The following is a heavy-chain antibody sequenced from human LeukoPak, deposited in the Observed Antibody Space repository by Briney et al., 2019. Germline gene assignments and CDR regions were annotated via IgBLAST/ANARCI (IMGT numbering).Heavy chain of an antibody. CDR2: VDPEDGET. V-gene: IGHV1-69-2*01. D-gene: IGHD4-23*01. CDR1: GYTFTDYY. J-gene: IGHJ6*03. CDR3: ARTDYGGNSGKYYYYYYYMDV. Sequence: ATVKISCKVSGYTFTDYYMHWVQQAPGKGLEWMGLVDPEDGETKYAEKFQGRVTITADTSTDTAYMELSSLRSEDTAVYYCARTDYGGNSGKYYYYYYYMDVWGKGTTVTVSS.